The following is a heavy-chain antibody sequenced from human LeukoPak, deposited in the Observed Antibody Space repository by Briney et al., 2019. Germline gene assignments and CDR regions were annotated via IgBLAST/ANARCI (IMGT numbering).Heavy chain of an antibody. CDR3: ARGGLYCSGGSCLNWFDP. CDR1: GFTFTSYA. J-gene: IGHJ5*02. D-gene: IGHD2-15*01. Sequence: GGSLRLSCAASGFTFTSYALHWVRQAPGKGLAWVAVISYDGSNKYYVDSVKGRFTISRDNSKNTLYLQMNSLRAEDTAVYFCARGGLYCSGGSCLNWFDPWGQGTLVTVSS. CDR2: ISYDGSNK. V-gene: IGHV3-30*04.